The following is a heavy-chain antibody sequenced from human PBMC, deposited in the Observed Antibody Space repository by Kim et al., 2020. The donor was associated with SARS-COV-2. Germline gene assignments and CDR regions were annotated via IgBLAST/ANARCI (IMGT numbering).Heavy chain of an antibody. CDR2: INHSGGT. D-gene: IGHD3-10*01. J-gene: IGHJ3*01. Sequence: AETLSLTCGVYGETSRGYFWTWIRQSPGKGLEWVGVINHSGGTNYNPSLGRRGTISMSTSKKKFSLELTSVSAADTAVYFCARGGRLRGPVGDYDV. V-gene: IGHV4-34*01. CDR1: GETSRGYF. CDR3: ARGGRLRGPVGDYDV.